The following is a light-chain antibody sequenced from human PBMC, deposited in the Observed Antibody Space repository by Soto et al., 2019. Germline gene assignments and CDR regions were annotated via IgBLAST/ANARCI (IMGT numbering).Light chain of an antibody. CDR2: AAS. V-gene: IGKV1-39*01. CDR1: QTISSF. J-gene: IGKJ1*01. Sequence: DIQMTQSPSSLSASVGDRVTITCRASQTISSFLYWYQQKPGKAPKLLIYAASSLQSGVPSRFSGSGSGTEFTLTISSLQSEDFAVYYCQQYNNWPRTFGQGTKVDI. CDR3: QQYNNWPRT.